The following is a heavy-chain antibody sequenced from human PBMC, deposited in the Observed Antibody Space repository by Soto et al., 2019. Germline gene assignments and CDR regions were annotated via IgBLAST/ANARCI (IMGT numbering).Heavy chain of an antibody. CDR2: ISWNSDRI. V-gene: IGHV3-9*01. J-gene: IGHJ4*02. D-gene: IGHD6-19*01. CDR3: AKDRAVAGGYYIDY. Sequence: EVQLVESGGGLVQPGKSLRLSCAASGFTFDDYAMHWVRQVPGKGLEWVSSISWNSDRIGYAASVKGRFTISGDNAKNSLYLQMNSLRADDAAVYYCAKDRAVAGGYYIDYWGQGTLVTVSS. CDR1: GFTFDDYA.